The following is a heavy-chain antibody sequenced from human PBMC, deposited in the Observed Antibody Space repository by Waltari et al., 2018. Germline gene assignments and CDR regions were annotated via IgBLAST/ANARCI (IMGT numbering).Heavy chain of an antibody. CDR1: GYRFTAYH. Sequence: QVQLVQSGTEVKKPGASVKVSCQASGYRFTAYHLHWVRQTPWQGLEWLGWINPKNGDTGYAQNFLGRVTMTRDTSINTVYMDLSGLRSDDTAVFYCARDPGPIVGAPDYWGQGTLVTVSS. J-gene: IGHJ4*02. D-gene: IGHD1-26*01. CDR2: INPKNGDT. CDR3: ARDPGPIVGAPDY. V-gene: IGHV1-2*02.